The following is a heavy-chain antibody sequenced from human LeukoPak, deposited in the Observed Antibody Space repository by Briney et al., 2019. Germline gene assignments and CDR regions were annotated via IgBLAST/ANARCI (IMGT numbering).Heavy chain of an antibody. D-gene: IGHD2-15*01. J-gene: IGHJ4*02. CDR2: ISYDGSNK. Sequence: SGGSLRLSCAASGFTFSSYAMHWVRQAPGKGLEWVAVISYDGSNKYYADSVKGRFTISRDNSKNTLYLQMNSLRAEDTAVYYCARDDGCSGGSCYFDYWGQGTLVTVSS. CDR1: GFTFSSYA. CDR3: ARDDGCSGGSCYFDY. V-gene: IGHV3-30-3*01.